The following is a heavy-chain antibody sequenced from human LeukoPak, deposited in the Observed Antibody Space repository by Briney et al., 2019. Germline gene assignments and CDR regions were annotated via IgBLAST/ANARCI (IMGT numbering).Heavy chain of an antibody. J-gene: IGHJ6*02. CDR3: ARGSARLNYYYGMDV. CDR1: GFTFSNYG. Sequence: PGGSLRLSCAASGFTFSNYGMHWVRQAPGKGLEWVAVISYDGSNKYYADSVKGRFTISRDNSKNTLYLQMNSLRAEDTAVYYCARGSARLNYYYGMDVWGQGTTVTVSS. V-gene: IGHV3-30*03. D-gene: IGHD2-15*01. CDR2: ISYDGSNK.